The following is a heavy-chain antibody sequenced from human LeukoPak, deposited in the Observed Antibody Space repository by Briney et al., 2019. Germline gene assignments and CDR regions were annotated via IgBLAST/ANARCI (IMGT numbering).Heavy chain of an antibody. Sequence: ASVKVSCKASGYTFTGYYMHWVRQAPGQGLEWMGWINPNSGGTNYAQKFQGWVTMTRDTSISTAYMELSRLRSDDTAVYYCARCNNPESSGYYDYWGQGTLVTVSS. CDR1: GYTFTGYY. J-gene: IGHJ4*02. CDR3: ARCNNPESSGYYDY. V-gene: IGHV1-2*04. D-gene: IGHD3-22*01. CDR2: INPNSGGT.